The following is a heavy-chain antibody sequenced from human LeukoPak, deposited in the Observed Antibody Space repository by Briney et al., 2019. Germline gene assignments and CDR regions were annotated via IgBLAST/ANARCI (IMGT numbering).Heavy chain of an antibody. CDR3: VRDSGGSSWSPPLDY. V-gene: IGHV3-7*01. CDR1: GFSFSDFW. J-gene: IGHJ4*02. D-gene: IGHD2-2*01. Sequence: PGGSLRLSCAASGFSFSDFWMNWVRQAPGKGLEWLANIKEDGSEKHYVDSVKGRFTISRDNAKNSLYLQMNSLRAEDTAVYYCVRDSGGSSWSPPLDYWGQGILVTVSS. CDR2: IKEDGSEK.